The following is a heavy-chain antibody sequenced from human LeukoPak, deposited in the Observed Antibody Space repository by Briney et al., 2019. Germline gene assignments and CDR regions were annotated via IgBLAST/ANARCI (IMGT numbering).Heavy chain of an antibody. CDR2: IIPIFGTA. Sequence: SVKVSCKASGGTFSSYAISWVRQAPGQGLEWMGGIIPIFGTANYAQKFQGRVTITADESTSTAYMELSSLRSEDTAVYYCARDLPRDIVVVPPTINDWGQGTLVTVSS. CDR1: GGTFSSYA. CDR3: ARDLPRDIVVVPPTIND. J-gene: IGHJ4*02. V-gene: IGHV1-69*01. D-gene: IGHD2-2*01.